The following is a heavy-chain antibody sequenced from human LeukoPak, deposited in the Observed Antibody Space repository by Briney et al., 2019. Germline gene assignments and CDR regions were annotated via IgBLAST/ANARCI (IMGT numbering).Heavy chain of an antibody. CDR2: LYSAGNT. J-gene: IGHJ4*02. D-gene: IGHD2/OR15-2a*01. CDR1: GFTVSSNY. Sequence: GGSLRLSCAASGFTVSSNYMNWVRQAPGKGLEWVSVLYSAGNTFYADSVKGRFTISRDNSKDTLYLQMNSLRPEDTAVYYCARAREYLAIDYWGQGTLVTVSS. CDR3: ARAREYLAIDY. V-gene: IGHV3-66*02.